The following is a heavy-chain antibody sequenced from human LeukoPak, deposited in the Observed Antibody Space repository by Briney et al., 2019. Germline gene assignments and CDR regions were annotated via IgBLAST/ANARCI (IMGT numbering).Heavy chain of an antibody. V-gene: IGHV3-21*01. J-gene: IGHJ6*02. CDR1: GFTFSSYS. D-gene: IGHD3-22*01. CDR3: ARITYYYDSSGWDV. CDR2: ISSSSSYI. Sequence: GGSLRLSCAASGFTFSSYSMNWVRQAPGKGLEWVSSISSSSSYIYYADSVKGRFTISRDNAKNSLYLQMNSLRAEDTAVYHCARITYYYDSSGWDVWGQGTTVTVSS.